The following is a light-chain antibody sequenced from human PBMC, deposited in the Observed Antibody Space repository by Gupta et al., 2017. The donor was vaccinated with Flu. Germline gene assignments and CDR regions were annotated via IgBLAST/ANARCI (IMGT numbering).Light chain of an antibody. V-gene: IGLV2-8*01. J-gene: IGLJ3*02. CDR1: SSDVGGYKY. Sequence: SVTISCTGSSSDVGGYKYVSWYQPHACKPPKLIIYEVSKRSSGVPGRFSGSKSGNTASLTVSGLQAEVEADYYCHSYAGNNNWVFGGGTELTVL. CDR2: EVS. CDR3: HSYAGNNNWV.